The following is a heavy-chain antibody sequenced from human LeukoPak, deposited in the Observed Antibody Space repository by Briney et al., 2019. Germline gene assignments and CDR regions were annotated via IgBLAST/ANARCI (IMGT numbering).Heavy chain of an antibody. CDR2: IVPIFGTA. CDR1: GGTFSSYA. D-gene: IGHD3-22*01. Sequence: ASVKVSCKASGGTFSSYAISWVRQAPGRGLEWMGGIVPIFGTANYAQKFQGRVTITADESTSTAYMELSSLRSEDTAVYYCARGGHYYDSSGLDYWGQGTLVTVSS. V-gene: IGHV1-69*13. J-gene: IGHJ4*02. CDR3: ARGGHYYDSSGLDY.